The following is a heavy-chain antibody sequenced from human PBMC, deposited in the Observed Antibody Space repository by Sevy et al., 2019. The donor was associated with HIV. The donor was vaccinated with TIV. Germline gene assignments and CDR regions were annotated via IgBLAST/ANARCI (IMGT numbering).Heavy chain of an antibody. CDR1: GYSISSGYY. CDR3: ASPRATYYYDSSAYYGFDY. Sequence: SETLSLTCTVSGYSISSGYYWGWIRQPPGKRLEWIGSIYHSGSTYYNPSLKSRVTMSVDTSKNQFSLKLSSVTAADTAVYYCASPRATYYYDSSAYYGFDYWGQGTLVTVSS. V-gene: IGHV4-38-2*02. D-gene: IGHD3-22*01. J-gene: IGHJ4*02. CDR2: IYHSGST.